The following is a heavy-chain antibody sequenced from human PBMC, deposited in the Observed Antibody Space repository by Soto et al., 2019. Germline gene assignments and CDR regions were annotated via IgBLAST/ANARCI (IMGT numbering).Heavy chain of an antibody. D-gene: IGHD6-19*01. CDR2: TSSGDSTI. V-gene: IGHV3-48*03. CDR1: GFTFSRYE. J-gene: IGHJ4*02. CDR3: ARQNGSGWEGLFDY. Sequence: EVQLVESGGGLVQPGGSLRLSCAVSGFTFSRYEVNWVRQAPGKGLEWVSYTSSGDSTIYYADSVKGRFTISRDNAKNSLYLQMNNLRAEDTAVYYCARQNGSGWEGLFDYWGQGTLVTVSS.